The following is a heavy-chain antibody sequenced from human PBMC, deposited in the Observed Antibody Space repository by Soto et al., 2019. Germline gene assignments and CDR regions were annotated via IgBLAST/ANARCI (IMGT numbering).Heavy chain of an antibody. CDR2: IDPSDSYT. V-gene: IGHV5-10-1*01. J-gene: IGHJ6*02. D-gene: IGHD6-6*01. CDR3: ARRSSSSRSFDYYYGMDV. CDR1: GYSFTSYW. Sequence: GESLKISCKGSGYSFTSYWISWVRQMPGKGLEWMGRIDPSDSYTNYSPSFQGHVTISADKSISTAYLQWSSLKASDTAMYYCARRSSSSRSFDYYYGMDVWGQGTTVT.